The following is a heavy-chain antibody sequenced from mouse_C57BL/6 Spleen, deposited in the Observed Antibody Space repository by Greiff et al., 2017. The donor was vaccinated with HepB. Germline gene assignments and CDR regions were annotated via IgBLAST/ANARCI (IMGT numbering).Heavy chain of an antibody. Sequence: VQLQQSGPELVKPGASVKISCKASGYAFSSSWMNWVKQRPGKGLEWIGRIYPGDGDTNYNGKFKGKATLTADKSSSTAYMQLSSLTSEDSAVYFCARPYGSSYCFDYWGQGTTLTVSS. V-gene: IGHV1-82*01. CDR1: GYAFSSSW. CDR3: ARPYGSSYCFDY. CDR2: IYPGDGDT. D-gene: IGHD1-1*01. J-gene: IGHJ2*01.